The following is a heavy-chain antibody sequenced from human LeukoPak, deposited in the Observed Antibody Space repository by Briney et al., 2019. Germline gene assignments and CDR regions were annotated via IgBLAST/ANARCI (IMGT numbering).Heavy chain of an antibody. CDR2: ISGSASST. CDR1: GFTFSSYA. Sequence: GGSLRLSCAASGFTFSSYAMNWVRQAGGKGREWVSAISGSASSTYYADCVEGRFTISRDNSKNTLYLQMNSLRAEDTALYYCAKDVSQGRLLSAAAATTAFDYWGQGTLVTVSS. D-gene: IGHD6-13*01. V-gene: IGHV3-23*01. CDR3: AKDVSQGRLLSAAAATTAFDY. J-gene: IGHJ4*02.